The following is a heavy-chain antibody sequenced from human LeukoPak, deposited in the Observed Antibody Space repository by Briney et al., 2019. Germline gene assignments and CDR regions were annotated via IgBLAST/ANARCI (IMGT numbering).Heavy chain of an antibody. Sequence: SETLSLTCAVYGGSFSGYYWSWIRQPPGKGLEWIGETNHSGSTNYNPSLKSRVTISVDTSKNQFSLKLSSVTAADTAVYYCARRSLYGSGSYYRYWGQGTLVTVSS. CDR1: GGSFSGYY. CDR2: TNHSGST. D-gene: IGHD3-10*01. J-gene: IGHJ4*02. V-gene: IGHV4-34*01. CDR3: ARRSLYGSGSYYRY.